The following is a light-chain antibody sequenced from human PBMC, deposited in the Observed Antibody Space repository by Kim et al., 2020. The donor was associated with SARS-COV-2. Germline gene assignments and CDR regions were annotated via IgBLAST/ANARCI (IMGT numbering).Light chain of an antibody. CDR1: SLKTYY. V-gene: IGLV3-19*02. Sequence: SSELTQDPAVSAALGQTARITCQGDSLKTYYATWYQQKPGQAPVRVIFGKNNRPSGIPHRFSGSNSGNTASLTITGAQAEDEADYYCDSWDSSGNHNVVFGGGTQLTVL. CDR2: GKN. CDR3: DSWDSSGNHNVV. J-gene: IGLJ2*01.